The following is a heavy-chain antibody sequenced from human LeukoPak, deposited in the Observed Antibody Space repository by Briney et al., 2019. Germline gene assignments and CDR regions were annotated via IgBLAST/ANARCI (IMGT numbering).Heavy chain of an antibody. J-gene: IGHJ4*02. V-gene: IGHV1-2*02. CDR1: GYTFTDHY. Sequence: ASVKVPYKALGYTFTDHYFHWLRQAPGHGIEWMGWIHPGRGDTNIAQKFPGRVSLTRDMSISTAYMELSRLTSDDTAVYYCARDHSWGPDYWGQGTLVSVSS. CDR2: IHPGRGDT. CDR3: ARDHSWGPDY. D-gene: IGHD7-27*01.